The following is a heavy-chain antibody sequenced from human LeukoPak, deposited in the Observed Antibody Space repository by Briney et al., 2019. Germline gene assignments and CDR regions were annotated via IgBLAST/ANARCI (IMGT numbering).Heavy chain of an antibody. CDR2: IKQDGSEK. V-gene: IGHV3-7*01. CDR3: ARESSSSGRYWLVVVSDFDY. CDR1: GFTFSSYW. J-gene: IGHJ4*02. D-gene: IGHD3-22*01. Sequence: PGGSLRLSCAASGFTFSSYWMSWVRQAPGKGLEWVANIKQDGSEKYYVDSVKGRFTISRDNAKNSLYLQMNSLRAEDTAVYYCARESSSSGRYWLVVVSDFDYWGQGTLVTVSS.